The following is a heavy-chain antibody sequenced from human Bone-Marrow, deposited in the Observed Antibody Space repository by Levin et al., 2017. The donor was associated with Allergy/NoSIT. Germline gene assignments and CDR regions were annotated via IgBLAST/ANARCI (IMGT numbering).Heavy chain of an antibody. CDR1: GGSFSGYY. V-gene: IGHV4-34*01. J-gene: IGHJ6*03. CDR2: INHSGST. CDR3: ARGVREHHYGRGSGWYWTVETRDYYYYYYMDV. D-gene: IGHD6-19*01. Sequence: NPSETLSLTCAVYGGSFSGYYWSWIRQPPGKGLEWIGEINHSGSTNYNPSLKSRVTISVDTSKNQLSLKLSSVTAADTGLYYCARGVREHHYGRGSGWYWTVETRDYYYYYYMDVWGKGTTVTVSS.